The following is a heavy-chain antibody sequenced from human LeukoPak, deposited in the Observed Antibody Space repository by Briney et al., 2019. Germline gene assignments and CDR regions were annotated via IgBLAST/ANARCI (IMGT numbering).Heavy chain of an antibody. CDR1: GFTFSNYW. V-gene: IGHV3-74*01. D-gene: IGHD6-13*01. CDR3: AREAHGIAAAGTPYYYYAMDV. CDR2: INSDGSST. J-gene: IGHJ6*02. Sequence: PGGSLRLSCAASGFTFSNYWMHWVRQAPGKGLVWVSHINSDGSSTSYADSVKGRFTIARDNAKNTLYLQMNSLRAEDMAVYYCAREAHGIAAAGTPYYYYAMDVWGQGTTVTVSS.